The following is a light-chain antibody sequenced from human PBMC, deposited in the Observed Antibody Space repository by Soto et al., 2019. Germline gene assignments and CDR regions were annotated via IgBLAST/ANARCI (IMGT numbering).Light chain of an antibody. CDR3: QKYNNWWT. J-gene: IGKJ1*01. Sequence: EIVMTQSPATLSVSPGERATLSCRASQSVNSNLAWYQQKPGQAPRLRISGASTRATGIPARFSGSGSETEFTLTISSLQSEDFAVYYCQKYNNWWTFGQGTKVE. CDR1: QSVNSN. CDR2: GAS. V-gene: IGKV3-15*01.